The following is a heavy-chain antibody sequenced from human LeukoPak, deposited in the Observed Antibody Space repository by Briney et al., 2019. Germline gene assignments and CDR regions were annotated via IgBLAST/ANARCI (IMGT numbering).Heavy chain of an antibody. Sequence: SGGSLRLSCAASGFTFSSYSMNWVRQAPGKWLEWVSSISSSSSYIYYADSVKGRFTISRDNARNSLYLQMNSLRVEDTALYYCGREDRVVLGNDACDIWGQGTMVTVSS. V-gene: IGHV3-21*01. CDR3: GREDRVVLGNDACDI. CDR2: ISSSSSYI. CDR1: GFTFSSYS. D-gene: IGHD2-8*01. J-gene: IGHJ3*02.